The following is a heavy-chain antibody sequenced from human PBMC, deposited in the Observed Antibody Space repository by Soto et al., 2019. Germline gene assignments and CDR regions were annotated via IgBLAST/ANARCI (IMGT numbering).Heavy chain of an antibody. CDR3: ARDGSHRVHFGVVINPYYYGMDV. J-gene: IGHJ6*01. V-gene: IGHV1-46*01. CDR1: GYTFTSNY. Sequence: SFKVSWKEGGYTFTSNYMHWVQPDPRQGLEWMGIINPSGGSTRCAQRVQGGVTRTRDTSTSTVYMKLSSLRSKDTALYKCARDGSHRVHFGVVINPYYYGMDVWVQATSVTFS. D-gene: IGHD3-3*01. CDR2: INPSGGST.